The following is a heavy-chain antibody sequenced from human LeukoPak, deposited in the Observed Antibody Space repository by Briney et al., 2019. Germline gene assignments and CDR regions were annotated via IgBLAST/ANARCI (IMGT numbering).Heavy chain of an antibody. Sequence: GASVKVSCTASGDTFSSYGINWVRQAPGQGLEWMGWISAYNGNTNYAQKLQGRVTMTRDMSTSTVYMELSSLRSEDTAVYYCARDRDGYNSRYFDYWGQGTLVTVSS. CDR3: ARDRDGYNSRYFDY. CDR2: ISAYNGNT. CDR1: GDTFSSYG. D-gene: IGHD5-24*01. V-gene: IGHV1-18*01. J-gene: IGHJ4*02.